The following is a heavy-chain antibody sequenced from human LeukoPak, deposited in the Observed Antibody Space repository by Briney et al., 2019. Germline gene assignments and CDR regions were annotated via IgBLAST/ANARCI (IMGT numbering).Heavy chain of an antibody. CDR1: GGSISSSSYY. D-gene: IGHD2-15*01. V-gene: IGHV4-39*07. CDR2: IYYSGST. CDR3: ARDDLPPLDCSGGSCYRTGGFHYYYGMDV. J-gene: IGHJ6*02. Sequence: KSSETLSLTCTVSGGSISSSSYYWGWIRQPPGKGLEWIGSIYYSGSTYYNPSLKSRVTISVDTSKNQFSLKLSSVTAADTAVYYCARDDLPPLDCSGGSCYRTGGFHYYYGMDVWGQGTTVTVSS.